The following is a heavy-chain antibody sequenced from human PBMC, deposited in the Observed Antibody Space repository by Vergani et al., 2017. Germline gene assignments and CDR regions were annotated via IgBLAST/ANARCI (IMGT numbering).Heavy chain of an antibody. V-gene: IGHV1-2*02. D-gene: IGHD3-16*01. CDR3: ARMQALGPGGYYFDY. CDR1: GYTFTGYY. J-gene: IGHJ4*02. CDR2: INPHSGGT. Sequence: QVQLVQSGAEVKKPGASVKVSCKASGYTFTGYYMHWVRQAPGQGLEWMGWINPHSGGTNYAQKFQGRVTMTRDTSISTAYMELSRLRSDDTAVYYCARMQALGPGGYYFDYWGQGTLVTVSS.